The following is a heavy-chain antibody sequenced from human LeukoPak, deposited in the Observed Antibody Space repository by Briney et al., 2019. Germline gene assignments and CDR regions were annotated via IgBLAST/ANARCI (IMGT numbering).Heavy chain of an antibody. Sequence: PSETLSLTCTVSGGSISSSSYYWGWIRQPPGKGLEWIGSIYYSGSTYYNPSLKSRVTISVDTSKNQFSLKLSSVTAADTAVYYCALDYYDSSGQAIASWGQGTMVTVSS. V-gene: IGHV4-39*01. J-gene: IGHJ3*01. CDR2: IYYSGST. CDR1: GGSISSSSYY. CDR3: ALDYYDSSGQAIAS. D-gene: IGHD3-22*01.